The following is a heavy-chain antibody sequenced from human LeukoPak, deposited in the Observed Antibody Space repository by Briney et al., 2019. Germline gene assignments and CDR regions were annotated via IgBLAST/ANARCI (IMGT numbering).Heavy chain of an antibody. CDR3: ARSGYYYYYYGMDV. J-gene: IGHJ6*02. CDR1: GGSISSYY. CDR2: IYYSGST. Sequence: SETLSLTCTVSGGSISSYYWSWIRQPPGKGLEWIGYIYYSGSTNYNPSLKSRVTISVDTSKNQFPLKLSSVTAADTAVYYCARSGYYYYYYGMDVWGQGTTVTVSS. D-gene: IGHD3-3*01. V-gene: IGHV4-59*01.